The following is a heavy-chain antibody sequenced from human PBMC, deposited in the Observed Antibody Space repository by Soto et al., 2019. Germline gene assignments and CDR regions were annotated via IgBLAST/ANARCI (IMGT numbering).Heavy chain of an antibody. CDR3: ARGRYGDY. V-gene: IGHV1-18*01. J-gene: IGHJ4*02. CDR2: ISAHNGNT. D-gene: IGHD1-1*01. Sequence: QVHLVQSGAEVKKPGASVKVSCKASGYTFTSYGIWVRQAPGQGLEWMGWISAHNGNTDYAQKLQGRVIVTRDTSTSTAYMELRSLISDDTAVYYCARGRYGDYWGQGALVTVSS. CDR1: GYTFTSYG.